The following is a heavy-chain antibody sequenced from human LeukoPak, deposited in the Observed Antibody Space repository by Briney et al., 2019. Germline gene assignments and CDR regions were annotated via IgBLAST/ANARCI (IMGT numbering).Heavy chain of an antibody. D-gene: IGHD2-15*01. J-gene: IGHJ3*02. Sequence: GGSLRLSCAASGFTVSSNYVSWVRQAPGKGLEWVSVIYSGGSTYYADSVKGRFTISRDNSKNTLYLQMNSLRAEDTAVYYCARFRVVAAKLDAFDIWGQGTMVTVSS. CDR2: IYSGGST. CDR3: ARFRVVAAKLDAFDI. V-gene: IGHV3-53*01. CDR1: GFTVSSNY.